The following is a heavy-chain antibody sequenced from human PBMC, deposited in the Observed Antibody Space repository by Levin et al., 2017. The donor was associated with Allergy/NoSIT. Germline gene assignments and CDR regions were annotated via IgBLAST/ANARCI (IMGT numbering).Heavy chain of an antibody. J-gene: IGHJ4*02. CDR2: IKQDGSET. Sequence: LSLTCAASGFTFSSYWMSWVRQAPGRGLEWVGNIKQDGSETYYVDSVKGRFTISRDNAQKSLYLQMNSLRVEDTGVYYCASTNVATPGTTFGGRGTLVTVSS. D-gene: IGHD6-13*01. CDR3: ASTNVATPGTTF. CDR1: GFTFSSYW. V-gene: IGHV3-7*01.